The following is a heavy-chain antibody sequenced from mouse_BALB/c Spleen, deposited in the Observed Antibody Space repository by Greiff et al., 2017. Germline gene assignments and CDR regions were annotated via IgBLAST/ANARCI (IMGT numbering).Heavy chain of an antibody. Sequence: EVKLVESGGDLVKPGGSLKLSCAASGFTFSSFGMHWVRQAPEKGLEWVAYISSGSSTIYYADTVKGRFTISRDNPKNTLFLQMTSLRSEDTAMYYCARSDDYEDYAMDYWGQGTSVTVSS. D-gene: IGHD2-4*01. CDR3: ARSDDYEDYAMDY. J-gene: IGHJ4*01. CDR2: ISSGSSTI. CDR1: GFTFSSFG. V-gene: IGHV5-17*02.